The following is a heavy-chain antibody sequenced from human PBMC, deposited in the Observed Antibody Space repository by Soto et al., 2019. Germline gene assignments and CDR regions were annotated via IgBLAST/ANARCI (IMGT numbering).Heavy chain of an antibody. CDR2: IKPDGSEQ. D-gene: IGHD1-20*01. J-gene: IGHJ6*02. CDR1: EFTFDKYY. CDR3: ARGNWNYYYGFDV. Sequence: GGSLRLSCAASEFTFDKYYMTWVRQAPGKGPEWVANIKPDGSEQYYVDSVKGRFTISRDNANNSLYLQMNSLRAEDAAVYFCARGNWNYYYGFDVWGQGTTVTVSS. V-gene: IGHV3-7*01.